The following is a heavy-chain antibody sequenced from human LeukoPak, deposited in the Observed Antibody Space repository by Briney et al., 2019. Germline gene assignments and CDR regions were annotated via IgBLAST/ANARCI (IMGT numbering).Heavy chain of an antibody. CDR3: AAGTAVAGYDAFDI. J-gene: IGHJ3*02. CDR2: INAGNGNT. V-gene: IGHV1-3*01. CDR1: GYTFTSYA. D-gene: IGHD6-19*01. Sequence: ASVKVSCKASGYTFTSYAMHWVRQAPGQRLGWMGWINAGNGNTKYSQKFQGRVTITRDTSASTAYMELSSLRSEDTAVYYCAAGTAVAGYDAFDIWGQGTMVTVSS.